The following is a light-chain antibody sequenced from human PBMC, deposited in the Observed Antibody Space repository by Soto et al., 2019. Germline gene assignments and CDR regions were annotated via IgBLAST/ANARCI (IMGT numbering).Light chain of an antibody. J-gene: IGKJ4*01. CDR2: GAS. V-gene: IGKV1-39*01. CDR1: QPINKF. CDR3: QQSRSVPLT. Sequence: DIQMTQSPSSLSASVGDRVTITCRASQPINKFLNWFQHKPGEAPKRLIYGASILQDGVPSRFSGSGSGTDYTLTISGLQTEDFGTYYCQQSRSVPLTFGGGTKVDIK.